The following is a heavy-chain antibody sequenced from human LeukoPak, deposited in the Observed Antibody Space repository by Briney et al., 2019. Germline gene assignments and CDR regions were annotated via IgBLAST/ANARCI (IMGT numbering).Heavy chain of an antibody. V-gene: IGHV3-7*04. CDR1: TLTFSSYW. J-gene: IGHJ4*02. Sequence: PGGSLRLSCAASTLTFSSYWMSWVRQAPGKGLEWVANIKEDGSEQYYVDSVKGRFTISRDNAKNSLYLQMNSLRAEDTAVYYCARDRRGKDYWGQGALVTVSS. CDR3: ARDRRGKDY. D-gene: IGHD3-10*01. CDR2: IKEDGSEQ.